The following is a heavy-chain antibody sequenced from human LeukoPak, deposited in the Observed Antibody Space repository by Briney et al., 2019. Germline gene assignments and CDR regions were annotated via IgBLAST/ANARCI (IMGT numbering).Heavy chain of an antibody. J-gene: IGHJ3*02. CDR2: IYYSGST. D-gene: IGHD1-26*01. V-gene: IGHV4-31*02. Sequence: RPHPGKGLEWIGYIYYSGSTYYNPSLKSRVTISVDTSKNQFSLKLSSVTAADTAVYYCARERGSWGASDIWGQGTMVTVSS. CDR3: ARERGSWGASDI.